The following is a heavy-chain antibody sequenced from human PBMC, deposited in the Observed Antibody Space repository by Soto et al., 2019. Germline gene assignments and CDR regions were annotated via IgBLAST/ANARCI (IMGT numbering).Heavy chain of an antibody. D-gene: IGHD5-12*01. Sequence: RRLSCAASGSTFSSYEMNWVRQAPGKGLEWVSYISSSGSTIYYADSVKGRFTISRDNAKNSLYLQMNSLRAEDTAVYYCATEMATISKFHYWGQGTLVTVSS. CDR1: GSTFSSYE. CDR3: ATEMATISKFHY. V-gene: IGHV3-48*03. CDR2: ISSSGSTI. J-gene: IGHJ4*02.